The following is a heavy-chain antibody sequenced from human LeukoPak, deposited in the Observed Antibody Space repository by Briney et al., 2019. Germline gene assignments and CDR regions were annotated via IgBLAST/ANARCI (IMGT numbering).Heavy chain of an antibody. CDR2: ISAYNGNT. D-gene: IGHD2-15*01. CDR1: GYTFTSYG. Sequence: GASVKVSCKASGYTFTSYGISWVRQAPGQGLEWMGWISAYNGNTNYAQKLQGRVTMTTDTSTSTAYMELRSLTSDDTAVYYCARDPTNSVGRKLFFDFWGQGTLVTVSS. CDR3: ARDPTNSVGRKLFFDF. V-gene: IGHV1-18*01. J-gene: IGHJ4*02.